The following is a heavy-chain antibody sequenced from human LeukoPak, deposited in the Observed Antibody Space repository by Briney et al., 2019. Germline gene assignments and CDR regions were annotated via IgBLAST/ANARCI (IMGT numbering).Heavy chain of an antibody. V-gene: IGHV4-30-4*08. CDR3: ARGSYWLRAFDI. CDR1: GGSISSGDYY. Sequence: SQTLSLTCTVSGGSISSGDYYWSWIRQPPGKGLEWIGYIYYIGSTNYNPSLKSRVTISVDTSKNQFSLKLSSVTAADTAVYYCARGSYWLRAFDIWGQGTMVTVSS. J-gene: IGHJ3*02. CDR2: IYYIGST. D-gene: IGHD2-15*01.